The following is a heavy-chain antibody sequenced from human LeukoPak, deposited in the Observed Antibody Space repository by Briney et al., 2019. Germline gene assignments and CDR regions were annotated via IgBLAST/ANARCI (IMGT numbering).Heavy chain of an antibody. CDR3: ARERAAAGGRYGMDV. V-gene: IGHV3-21*01. CDR1: GFTFSSYS. D-gene: IGHD6-13*01. CDR2: ISSSSSYI. Sequence: PGGSLRLSCAASGFTFSSYSMNWVRQAPGKGLEWVSSISSSSSYIYYADSVKGRFTISRDNAKNSLYLQMNSLRGEGRAVYYCARERAAAGGRYGMDVWGQGTTVTVSS. J-gene: IGHJ6*02.